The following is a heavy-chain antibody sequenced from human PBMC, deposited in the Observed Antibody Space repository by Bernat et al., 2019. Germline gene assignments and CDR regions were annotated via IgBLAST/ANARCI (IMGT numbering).Heavy chain of an antibody. D-gene: IGHD5-18*01. J-gene: IGHJ5*02. V-gene: IGHV3-23*01. Sequence: VQLLESGGGLVQPGGSLRLSCAASGFTFSSYAMSWVRQAPGKGLEWVSAISGSGGSTYYADSVKGRFTISRDNSKNTLYLQMNSLRAEDTAVYYCAKDLHTAMVKRAVRWFDPWGQGTLVTVSS. CDR1: GFTFSSYA. CDR2: ISGSGGST. CDR3: AKDLHTAMVKRAVRWFDP.